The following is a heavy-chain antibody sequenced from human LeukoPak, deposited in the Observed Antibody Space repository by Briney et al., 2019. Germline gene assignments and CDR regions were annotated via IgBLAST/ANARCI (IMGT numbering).Heavy chain of an antibody. CDR1: GGSISSGDYY. Sequence: SETLSLTCTVSGGSISSGDYYWSWIRQPPGKGLEWIGYIYYSGSTYYNPSLKSRVTISVDTSKNQFSLKLSSVTAADTAVYYCARALGTLAAALTHFDYWGQGTLVTVSS. V-gene: IGHV4-30-4*01. CDR2: IYYSGST. J-gene: IGHJ4*02. CDR3: ARALGTLAAALTHFDY. D-gene: IGHD6-13*01.